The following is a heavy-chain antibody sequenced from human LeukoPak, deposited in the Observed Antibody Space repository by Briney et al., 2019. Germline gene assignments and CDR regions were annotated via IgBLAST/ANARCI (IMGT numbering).Heavy chain of an antibody. V-gene: IGHV1-3*04. CDR2: INTGNANT. CDR1: GYTFTSNP. J-gene: IGHJ5*02. CDR3: ARRLAATSAGNWFDP. Sequence: GASVKVSCKASGYTFTSNPIHWVRQAPGQRLEWMGWINTGNANTKYSQKFQGRVTITRDTSASTAYMELSSLKSEDTAVYYCARRLAATSAGNWFDPWGQGTLVTVSS. D-gene: IGHD6-13*01.